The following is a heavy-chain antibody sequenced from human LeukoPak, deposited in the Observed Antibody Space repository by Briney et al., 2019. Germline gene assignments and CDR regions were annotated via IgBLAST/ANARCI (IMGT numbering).Heavy chain of an antibody. D-gene: IGHD3-3*01. CDR3: ARVIWSGYNAYMDI. V-gene: IGHV1-18*01. J-gene: IGHJ6*03. CDR1: GYTFDSYG. Sequence: ASVKVSCKTSGYTFDSYGISWVRQAPGQGLEWLGGISGLNGATNYAQKMQGRVIMTTDAYTTTADMELRNLTSDDTAAYYCARVIWSGYNAYMDIWGEGTPVSVSS. CDR2: ISGLNGAT.